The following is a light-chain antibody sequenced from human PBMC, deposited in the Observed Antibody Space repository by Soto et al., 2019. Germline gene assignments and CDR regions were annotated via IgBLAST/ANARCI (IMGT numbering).Light chain of an antibody. CDR1: QSIASY. CDR3: QQSYSTPPNT. Sequence: DIQMTQSPSSLSASVGDRVIITCRASQSIASYLIWYQQKPGQAPKVLIYGASTLQSGVPSRFSGSGSGTDFTLTIPSLQPEDFATYYCQQSYSTPPNTFGQGTKLEIK. J-gene: IGKJ2*01. V-gene: IGKV1-39*01. CDR2: GAS.